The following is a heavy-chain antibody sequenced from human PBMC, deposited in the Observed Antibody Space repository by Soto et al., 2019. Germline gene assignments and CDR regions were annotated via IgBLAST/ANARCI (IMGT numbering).Heavy chain of an antibody. Sequence: QVQLVESGGGVVQPGRSLRLSCAASGFTFSSYGMHWVRKAPGKGLEWVAVIWYDGSNKYYADSVKGRFTISRDNSKNTLYLQMNSLRAEDTAVYYCARDMLRFLEWLFTFDYWGQGTLVTVSS. J-gene: IGHJ4*02. D-gene: IGHD3-3*01. CDR1: GFTFSSYG. CDR3: ARDMLRFLEWLFTFDY. V-gene: IGHV3-33*01. CDR2: IWYDGSNK.